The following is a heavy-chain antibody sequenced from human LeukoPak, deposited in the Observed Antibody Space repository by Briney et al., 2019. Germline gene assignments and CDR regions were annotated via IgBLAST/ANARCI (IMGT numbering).Heavy chain of an antibody. CDR3: AKGPSSGWGYYSDY. CDR2: IKQDGSEK. V-gene: IGHV3-7*03. CDR1: GFTFSSYW. Sequence: GGSLRLSCAASGFTFSSYWMSWVRQAPGKGLEWVANIKQDGSEKYYVDSVKGRFTISRDNAKNSLYLQMNSLRAEDTALYYCAKGPSSGWGYYSDYWGQGTLVTVSS. J-gene: IGHJ4*02. D-gene: IGHD6-25*01.